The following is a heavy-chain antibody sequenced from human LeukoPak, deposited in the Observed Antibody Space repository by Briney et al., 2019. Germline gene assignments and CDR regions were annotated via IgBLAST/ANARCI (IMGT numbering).Heavy chain of an antibody. CDR2: ISISGGDT. V-gene: IGHV3-23*01. Sequence: GGSLRLSCAVSGFTFSNSAMSWVRQAPGKGLEWVSGISISGGDTYYADSVTGRFTISRDNSKSTLYLQMDSLRAEDTAVYYCAKEEVPNDYWGQGTLVTASS. D-gene: IGHD1-1*01. CDR3: AKEEVPNDY. CDR1: GFTFSNSA. J-gene: IGHJ4*02.